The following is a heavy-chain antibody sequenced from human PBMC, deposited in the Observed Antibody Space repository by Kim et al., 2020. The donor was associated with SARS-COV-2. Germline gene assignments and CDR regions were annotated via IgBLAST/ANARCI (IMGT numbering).Heavy chain of an antibody. Sequence: SETLSLTCTVSGGSISSSSYYWGWIRQPPGKGLEWIGSIYYSGSTYYNPSLKSRVTISVDTSKNQFSLKLSSVTAADTAVYYCASLYSSTGRAFDIWGQGTMVTVSS. CDR1: GGSISSSSYY. CDR3: ASLYSSTGRAFDI. CDR2: IYYSGST. V-gene: IGHV4-39*01. J-gene: IGHJ3*02. D-gene: IGHD6-13*01.